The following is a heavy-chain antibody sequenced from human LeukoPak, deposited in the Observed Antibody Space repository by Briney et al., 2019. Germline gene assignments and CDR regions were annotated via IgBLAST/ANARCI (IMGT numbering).Heavy chain of an antibody. CDR2: IYYSGST. Sequence: SETLSHTCTVSGGSISSYYWSWIRQPPGKGLEWIGYIYYSGSTNYNPSLKSRVTISVDTSKNQFSLKLSSVTAADTAVYYRARYSYDFWSGYNIDYWGQGTLVTVSS. D-gene: IGHD3-3*01. V-gene: IGHV4-59*01. CDR1: GGSISSYY. CDR3: ARYSYDFWSGYNIDY. J-gene: IGHJ4*02.